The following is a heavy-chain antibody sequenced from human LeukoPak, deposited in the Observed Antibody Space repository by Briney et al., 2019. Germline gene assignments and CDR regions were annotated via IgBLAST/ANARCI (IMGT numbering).Heavy chain of an antibody. CDR3: ASYRGITIFGVVNSYYFDY. J-gene: IGHJ4*02. V-gene: IGHV1-69*06. Sequence: ASVKVSCKASGYTFTSYYMHWVRQAPGQGLEWMGGIIPIFGTANYAQKFQGRVTITADKSTSTAYMELSSLRSEDTAVYYCASYRGITIFGVVNSYYFDYWGQGTLVTVSS. CDR1: GYTFTSYY. CDR2: IIPIFGTA. D-gene: IGHD3-3*01.